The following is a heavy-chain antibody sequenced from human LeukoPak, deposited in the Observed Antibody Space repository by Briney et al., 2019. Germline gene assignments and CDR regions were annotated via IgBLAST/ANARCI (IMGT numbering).Heavy chain of an antibody. CDR3: AKEPYSSGPGNPFDY. V-gene: IGHV3-23*01. CDR1: GFTFSNYV. Sequence: GGSLRLSCADSGFTFSNYVMPWVRHAPGKGLEWVSGISGSGGRTHYADSVKGRFTISRDNSKNTLYLQMNSLRAAEDTAIYYCAKEPYSSGPGNPFDYWGQGTLVTVSS. CDR2: ISGSGGRT. D-gene: IGHD6-19*01. J-gene: IGHJ4*02.